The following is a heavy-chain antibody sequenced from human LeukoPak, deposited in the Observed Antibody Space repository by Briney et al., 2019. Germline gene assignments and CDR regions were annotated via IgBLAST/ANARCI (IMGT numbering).Heavy chain of an antibody. J-gene: IGHJ6*02. CDR1: GFTFSSYW. Sequence: GGSLRLSCVVSGFTFSSYWMSWVRQAPGKGLEWVAKIKQDGSEKYYVDSVKGRFTISRDNAKNSLYLQMNSLRAEDTAAYYCASWGKDVWGQGTTVTVSS. D-gene: IGHD3-16*01. CDR3: ASWGKDV. V-gene: IGHV3-7*01. CDR2: IKQDGSEK.